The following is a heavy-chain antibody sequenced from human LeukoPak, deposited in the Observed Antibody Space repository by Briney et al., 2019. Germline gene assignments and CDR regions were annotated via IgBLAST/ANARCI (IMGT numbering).Heavy chain of an antibody. D-gene: IGHD3-3*01. V-gene: IGHV3-66*01. CDR3: ARVGYYDFWSGYYWDY. CDR2: IYSGGST. CDR1: GFTFSSYA. J-gene: IGHJ4*02. Sequence: GGSLRLSCAASGFTFSSYAMSWVRQAPGKGLEWVSVIYSGGSTYYADSVKGRFAISRDNSKNTLYLQMNSLRAEDTAVYYCARVGYYDFWSGYYWDYWGQGTLVTVSS.